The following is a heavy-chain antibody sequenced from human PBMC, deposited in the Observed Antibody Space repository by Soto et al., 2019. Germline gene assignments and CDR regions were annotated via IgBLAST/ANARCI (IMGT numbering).Heavy chain of an antibody. Sequence: SETLSLTCTVSGGSVSSGSDYWCWIRQPPGKGLEWSGYIYYSGSTNYNPSLKRRVTISVDTSKNQFSRKLSSVTAADTAVYYCARSGVGDFWSGYQYYYYGMDVWGQGTTVTVSS. CDR3: ARSGVGDFWSGYQYYYYGMDV. V-gene: IGHV4-61*01. D-gene: IGHD3-3*01. CDR2: IYYSGST. CDR1: GGSVSSGSDY. J-gene: IGHJ6*02.